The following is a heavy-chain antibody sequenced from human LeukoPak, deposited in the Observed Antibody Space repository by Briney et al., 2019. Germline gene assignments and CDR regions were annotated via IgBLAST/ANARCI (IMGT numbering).Heavy chain of an antibody. Sequence: PGGSLRLSCAASGFTFSSYAMSWVRQAPGKGLEWVSAISGSGGSTYYADSVKGRFTISRDNSKNTLYLQTNSLRAEDTAVYYCAKDYCTNGVCYPVVDWGQGTLVTVSS. CDR1: GFTFSSYA. CDR2: ISGSGGST. CDR3: AKDYCTNGVCYPVVD. J-gene: IGHJ4*02. V-gene: IGHV3-23*01. D-gene: IGHD2-8*01.